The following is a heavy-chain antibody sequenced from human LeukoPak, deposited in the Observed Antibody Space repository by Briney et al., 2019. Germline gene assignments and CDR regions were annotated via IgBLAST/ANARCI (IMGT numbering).Heavy chain of an antibody. V-gene: IGHV4-34*01. Sequence: PSETLSLTCAVYGGSFSGYYWSWIRQPPGKGLKWIWEINHSGSTNYNPSPKRRGTISLDTSKNQFSLKLSSVTAADTAVYYCARGDTVAARPGRFDYWGQGTLVTVSS. CDR2: INHSGST. J-gene: IGHJ4*02. CDR1: GGSFSGYY. D-gene: IGHD6-6*01. CDR3: ARGDTVAARPGRFDY.